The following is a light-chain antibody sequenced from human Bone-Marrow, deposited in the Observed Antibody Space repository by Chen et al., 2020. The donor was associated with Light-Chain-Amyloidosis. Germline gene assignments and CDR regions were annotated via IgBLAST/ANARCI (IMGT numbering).Light chain of an antibody. CDR2: RDT. V-gene: IGLV3-25*03. Sequence: SYELTQPPSVSVSPGQTARITCSGDDLPTKYAYWYQQKPGQAPVLVIHRDTERPSGISERFSGSSSGKTATLTISGVQAEYEADDHCQAADSSGTYEVIFGGGTKLTFL. CDR1: DLPTKY. J-gene: IGLJ2*01. CDR3: QAADSSGTYEVI.